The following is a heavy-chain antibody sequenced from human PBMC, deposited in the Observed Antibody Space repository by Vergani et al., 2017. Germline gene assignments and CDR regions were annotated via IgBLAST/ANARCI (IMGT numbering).Heavy chain of an antibody. CDR3: ARDWGSGITGTG. D-gene: IGHD1-20*01. CDR1: GFTFSSYA. Sequence: QVQLVESGGGVVQPGRSLRLSCAASGFTFSSYAMHWVRQAPGKGLEWVAVISYDGSNKYYADSVKGRFTISRDNSKNTLYLQMSSLRSEDTAVYYCARDWGSGITGTGWGQGTLVTVSS. V-gene: IGHV3-30-3*01. CDR2: ISYDGSNK. J-gene: IGHJ4*02.